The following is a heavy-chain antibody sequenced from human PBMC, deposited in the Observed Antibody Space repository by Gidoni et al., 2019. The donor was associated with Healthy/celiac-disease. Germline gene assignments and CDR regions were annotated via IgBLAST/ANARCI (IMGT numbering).Heavy chain of an antibody. D-gene: IGHD1-26*01. CDR1: GFPFSSYE. V-gene: IGHV3-48*03. CDR2: ISSSGSTI. CDR3: AREGRGSYSSFDY. J-gene: IGHJ4*02. Sequence: EVQLVESGGGLVQPGGSLRLSCAASGFPFSSYEMNWVRQAPGKGLEWVSYISSSGSTIYYADSVKGRFTISRDNAKNSLYLQMNSLRAEDTAVYYCAREGRGSYSSFDYWGQGTLVTVSS.